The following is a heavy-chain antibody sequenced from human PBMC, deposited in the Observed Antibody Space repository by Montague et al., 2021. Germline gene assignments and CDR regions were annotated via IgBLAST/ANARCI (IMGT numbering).Heavy chain of an antibody. D-gene: IGHD1-26*01. CDR1: GFTFSTYN. CDR2: LLYDGNNE. J-gene: IGHJ4*03. CDR3: ARGGGGYLDY. V-gene: IGHV3-30-3*01. Sequence: SLRLSCAASGFTFSTYNIHWVRQAPGKGLEWVAALLYDGNNEYYADSVKGRFTFSGDNSKNTLYLQMNSLRAEDTAVYYCARGGGGYLDYWGQGTLVTVSS.